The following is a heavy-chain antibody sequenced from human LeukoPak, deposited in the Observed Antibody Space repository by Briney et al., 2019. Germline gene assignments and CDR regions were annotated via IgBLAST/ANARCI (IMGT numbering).Heavy chain of an antibody. Sequence: SVKVSCKASGGTFSSYAISWVRQAPGQGLEWMGRIIPILGIANYAQKFQGRVTITADKSTSTAYMELSSLRSEDTAVYYCARGGITYYDFWSGYYEGEWFDPWGQGTLVTVSS. D-gene: IGHD3-3*01. CDR2: IIPILGIA. J-gene: IGHJ5*02. V-gene: IGHV1-69*04. CDR1: GGTFSSYA. CDR3: ARGGITYYDFWSGYYEGEWFDP.